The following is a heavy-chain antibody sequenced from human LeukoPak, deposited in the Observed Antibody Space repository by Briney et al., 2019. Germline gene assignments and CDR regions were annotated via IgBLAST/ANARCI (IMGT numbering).Heavy chain of an antibody. CDR2: ISSSSEYR. J-gene: IGHJ4*02. V-gene: IGHV3-21*01. Sequence: KTGRSLRLSCTASGFTFSDYSMNWVRQAPGKGLEWVSGISSSSEYRHYAGSLKGRFTISRDNAKNSLYLQINSLRAEDTAVYYCAKVRWNYYFDYWGQGTLVTVSS. D-gene: IGHD4-23*01. CDR3: AKVRWNYYFDY. CDR1: GFTFSDYS.